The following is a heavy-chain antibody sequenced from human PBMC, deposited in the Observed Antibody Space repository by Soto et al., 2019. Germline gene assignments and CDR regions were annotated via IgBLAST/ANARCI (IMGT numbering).Heavy chain of an antibody. D-gene: IGHD3-3*01. CDR1: GYTLTSYG. V-gene: IGHV1-18*01. CDR2: ISADNGHT. J-gene: IGHJ6*02. Sequence: QVQLVQSGDDVKKPGDSVKVSCKASGYTLTSYGISWVRQAPGQGLEWVGWISADNGHTIYAERLQGRVTVTADTSTRTVYMEMRGLRPGDRALYYCASAPLRFLEWSYDGMDVWGQGTTVTVSS. CDR3: ASAPLRFLEWSYDGMDV.